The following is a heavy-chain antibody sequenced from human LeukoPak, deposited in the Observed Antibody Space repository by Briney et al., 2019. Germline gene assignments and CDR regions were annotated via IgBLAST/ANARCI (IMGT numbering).Heavy chain of an antibody. CDR3: ARAVENGDRFDY. J-gene: IGHJ4*02. V-gene: IGHV1-2*02. CDR2: INPNSGGT. CDR1: GYTFTGYY. D-gene: IGHD2-21*02. Sequence: ASVKVSCKASGYTFTGYYMHWVRQAPGQGLEWMGWINPNSGGTNYAQKFQGRVTMTRDTSFSTAYMELSRLRSDDTAVYYCARAVENGDRFDYWGQGTLVTVSS.